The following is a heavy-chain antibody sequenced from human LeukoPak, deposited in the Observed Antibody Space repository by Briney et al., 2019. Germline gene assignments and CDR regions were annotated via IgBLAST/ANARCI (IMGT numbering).Heavy chain of an antibody. CDR1: GGSITSGGYS. D-gene: IGHD3-10*01. V-gene: IGHV4-30-2*06. Sequence: KPSETLSLTCVVSGGSITSGGYSWSWIRQSSGKGLEWIGFIYHSGSTYYNPSLRGRVTISIDMSKNQFSLKLSSVTAADTAVYYCASSFYTSGSPPRYFDLWGRGTLVTVSS. CDR3: ASSFYTSGSPPRYFDL. CDR2: IYHSGST. J-gene: IGHJ2*01.